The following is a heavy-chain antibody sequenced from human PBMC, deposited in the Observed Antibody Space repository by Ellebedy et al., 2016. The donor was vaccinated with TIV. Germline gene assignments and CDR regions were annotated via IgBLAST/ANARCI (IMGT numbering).Heavy chain of an antibody. CDR3: ARDHWWELGLGDYYYGMDV. J-gene: IGHJ6*02. CDR1: GFTFDDYG. Sequence: GGSLRLSCAASGFTFDDYGMSWVRQAPGKGLEWVSGINWNGGSTGYADSVKGRFTISRDNAKNSLYLQMNSLRAEDTALYYCARDHWWELGLGDYYYGMDVWGQGTTVTVSS. V-gene: IGHV3-20*04. D-gene: IGHD1-26*01. CDR2: INWNGGST.